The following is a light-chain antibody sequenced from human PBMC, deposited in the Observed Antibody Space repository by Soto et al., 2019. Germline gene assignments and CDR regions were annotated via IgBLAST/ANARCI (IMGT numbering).Light chain of an antibody. CDR1: QSVLYNSNNKNY. J-gene: IGKJ2*01. CDR2: WAS. V-gene: IGKV4-1*01. Sequence: DIVMTQSPDSLAVTLGERATINCKSSQSVLYNSNNKNYLAWYQHKAGQPPKLLIYWASTRESGVPDRFSGSGSGTDFTLPISSLQAEDVAVYYCQQYYTTPSYTFGQGTKVEIK. CDR3: QQYYTTPSYT.